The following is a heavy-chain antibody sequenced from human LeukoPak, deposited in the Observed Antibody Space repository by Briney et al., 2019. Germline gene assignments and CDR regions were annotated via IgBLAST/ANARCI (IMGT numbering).Heavy chain of an antibody. D-gene: IGHD6-13*01. CDR3: ARGFPIAIAAAGTGWFDP. V-gene: IGHV4-31*03. Sequence: SETLSLTCTVSGGSISSGGYYWSWIRQHPGKGLEWIGYIYYSGSTYYNPSLKSRVTISVDTSKNQFSLKLSSVTAADTAVYYCARGFPIAIAAAGTGWFDPWGQGTLVTVSS. J-gene: IGHJ5*02. CDR1: GGSISSGGYY. CDR2: IYYSGST.